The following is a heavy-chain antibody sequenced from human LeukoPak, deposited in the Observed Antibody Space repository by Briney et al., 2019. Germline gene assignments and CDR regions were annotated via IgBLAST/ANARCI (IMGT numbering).Heavy chain of an antibody. Sequence: GGSLRLSCAASGFTFNNAWMSWVRQAPGKGLEWVGRIKSNTDDGTTDYTAPVKGRFTISRDDSKNTLYLQMNSLETEDTAVYYCTTGGLFAAYSGSYRWWGQGTLVIVSS. J-gene: IGHJ4*02. V-gene: IGHV3-15*01. D-gene: IGHD1-26*01. CDR3: TTGGLFAAYSGSYRW. CDR1: GFTFNNAW. CDR2: IKSNTDDGTT.